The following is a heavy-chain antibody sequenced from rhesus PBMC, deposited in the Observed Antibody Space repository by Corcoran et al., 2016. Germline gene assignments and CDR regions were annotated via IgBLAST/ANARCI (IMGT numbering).Heavy chain of an antibody. CDR3: ASDRYCTGSGCYALDY. CDR1: GGFISSSY. Sequence: QLQLQESGPGLVKPSETLSVTCAVSGGFISSSYWSWIRQAPGKGLEWIGYIYGSGSRTNYNPSHKSRVTLSEDTSKNQLALKLSSVTAADTAVYYCASDRYCTGSGCYALDYWGQGVLVTVSS. J-gene: IGHJ4*01. D-gene: IGHD2-21*01. V-gene: IGHV4-169*02. CDR2: IYGSGSRT.